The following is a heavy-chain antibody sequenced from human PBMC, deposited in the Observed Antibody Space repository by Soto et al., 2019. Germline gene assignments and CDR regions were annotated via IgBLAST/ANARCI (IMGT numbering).Heavy chain of an antibody. J-gene: IGHJ6*02. CDR3: ARDLWVAVAGTPDYYGMDV. CDR1: GFTFSSYA. V-gene: IGHV3-30-3*01. CDR2: ISYDGSNK. D-gene: IGHD6-19*01. Sequence: GSLRLSCAASGFTFSSYAMHWVRQAPGKGLEWVAVISYDGSNKYYADSVKGRFTISRDNSKNTLYLQMNSLRAEDTAVYYCARDLWVAVAGTPDYYGMDVWGQGTTVTVSS.